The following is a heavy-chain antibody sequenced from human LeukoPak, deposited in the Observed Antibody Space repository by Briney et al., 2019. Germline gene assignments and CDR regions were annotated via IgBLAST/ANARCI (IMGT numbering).Heavy chain of an antibody. CDR1: GYTFTGYY. CDR2: ISAYNGNT. Sequence: ASVKVSCKASGYTFTGYYMHWVRQAPGQGLEWMGWISAYNGNTNYAQKLQGRVTMTTDTSTSTAYMELRSLRSDDTAVYYCARDRNYGSGSYYGYNWFDPWGQGTLVTVSS. V-gene: IGHV1-18*04. J-gene: IGHJ5*02. D-gene: IGHD3-10*01. CDR3: ARDRNYGSGSYYGYNWFDP.